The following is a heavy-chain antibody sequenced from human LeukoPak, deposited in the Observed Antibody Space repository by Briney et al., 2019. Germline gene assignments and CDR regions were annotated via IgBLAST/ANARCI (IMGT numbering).Heavy chain of an antibody. CDR2: IYISGST. CDR3: ARQVTMVRGVSTFAFDI. CDR1: GGSISSYY. D-gene: IGHD3-10*01. V-gene: IGHV4-4*09. J-gene: IGHJ3*02. Sequence: TSETLSLTCTVSGGSISSYYWSWIRQPPGEGLEWIGYIYISGSTNYNPSLKSRVTISVDTSKNQFSLKLSSVTAADTAVYYCARQVTMVRGVSTFAFDIWGQGTMVTVSS.